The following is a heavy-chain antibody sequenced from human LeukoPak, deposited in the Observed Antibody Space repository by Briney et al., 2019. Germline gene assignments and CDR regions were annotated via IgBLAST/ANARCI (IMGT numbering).Heavy chain of an antibody. D-gene: IGHD2-2*01. CDR2: ISGSGGST. CDR3: AKDAPVNIVVVPAANS. J-gene: IGHJ4*02. CDR1: GFTFSSYA. Sequence: GGSLRLSCAASGFTFSSYAMGWVRQAPGKGLEWVSAISGSGGSTYYADSVKGRFTISRGNSKNTLYLQMNSLRAEDTAVYYCAKDAPVNIVVVPAANSWGQGTLVTVSS. V-gene: IGHV3-23*01.